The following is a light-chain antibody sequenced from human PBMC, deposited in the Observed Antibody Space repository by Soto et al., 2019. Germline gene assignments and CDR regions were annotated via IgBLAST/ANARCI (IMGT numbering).Light chain of an antibody. V-gene: IGLV2-23*01. CDR2: EGN. CDR1: SSDVGTYNL. CDR3: CSYAPCRTLL. J-gene: IGLJ2*01. Sequence: QSVLTRPASVSGSPGESITISCTGTSSDVGTYNLATWYQQHPGRVPRLILYEGNKRPSGVSSRFSASKSGNTASLTISGLEAEDEADYFCCSYAPCRTLLFGGGTKLTVL.